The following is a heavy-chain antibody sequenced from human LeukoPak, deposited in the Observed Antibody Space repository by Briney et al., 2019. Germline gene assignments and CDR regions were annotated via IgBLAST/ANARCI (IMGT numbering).Heavy chain of an antibody. J-gene: IGHJ4*02. CDR3: ARFTYDYVWGSYRYIDY. D-gene: IGHD3-16*02. CDR2: INHSGST. Sequence: PSETLSLTCAVYGGSFSGYYWSWIRQPPGKGLEWIGEINHSGSTNYNPSLKSRVTISVDTSKNQFSLKLSSVTAADTAVYYCARFTYDYVWGSYRYIDYWGQGTLVTVSS. V-gene: IGHV4-34*01. CDR1: GGSFSGYY.